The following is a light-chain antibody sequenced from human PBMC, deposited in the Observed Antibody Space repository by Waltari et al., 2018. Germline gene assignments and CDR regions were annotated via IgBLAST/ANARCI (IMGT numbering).Light chain of an antibody. CDR2: DNK. V-gene: IGLV1-51*01. CDR3: GTWDRSLTASHVI. J-gene: IGLJ2*01. CDR1: SSNVGRNY. Sequence: QSVLTQPPSVSAAPGQTVTISCSGSSSNVGRNYVSWYQQLPGSASKLLIYDNKKRPARTPARLFVSTSGSSATLARTGLQTGDEADYYCGTWDRSLTASHVIFGGGTKLTVL.